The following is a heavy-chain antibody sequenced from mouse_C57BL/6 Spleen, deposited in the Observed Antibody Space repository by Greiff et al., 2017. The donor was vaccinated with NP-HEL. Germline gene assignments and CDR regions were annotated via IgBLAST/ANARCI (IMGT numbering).Heavy chain of an antibody. D-gene: IGHD1-1*02. CDR2: IYPGDGDT. CDR1: GYAFSSYW. V-gene: IGHV1-80*01. J-gene: IGHJ2*01. CDR3: AREEWVALDY. Sequence: VQLVESGAELVKPGASVKISCKASGYAFSSYWMNWVKQRPGKGLEWIGQIYPGDGDTNYNGKFKGKATLTADKSSSTAYMQLSSLTSEDSAVYFCAREEWVALDYWGQGTTLTVSS.